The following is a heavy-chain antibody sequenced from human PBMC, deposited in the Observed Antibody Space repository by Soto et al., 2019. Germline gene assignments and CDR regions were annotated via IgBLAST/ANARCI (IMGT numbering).Heavy chain of an antibody. V-gene: IGHV4-31*01. CDR2: ISYGGNT. CDR1: GGSMNSGGYC. D-gene: IGHD6-6*01. J-gene: IGHJ4*02. Sequence: QVQLQESGPGLVKPSQTLSLTCTVSGGSMNSGGYCWSWIRQHPGEGLEWIGCISYGGNTSYNPSLKKTVIISVDTSKNQFSLKLTSGTAADTAVVYCSRGILVGVQGTLITVSS. CDR3: SRGILV.